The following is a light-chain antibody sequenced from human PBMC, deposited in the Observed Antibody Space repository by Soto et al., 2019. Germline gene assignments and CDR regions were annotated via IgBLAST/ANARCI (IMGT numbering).Light chain of an antibody. CDR2: ATS. J-gene: IGKJ3*01. CDR1: QNINSY. CDR3: QQCSSWPFT. V-gene: IGKV3-11*01. Sequence: EIVLTQSPATLSLSPGDRATLSCRASQNINSYLAWYQQKPGQAPKLLIYATSNRPTGIPARFSGSGSGTDFTLSISSLEPEDFAVYYCQQCSSWPFTFGPGTKVEIK.